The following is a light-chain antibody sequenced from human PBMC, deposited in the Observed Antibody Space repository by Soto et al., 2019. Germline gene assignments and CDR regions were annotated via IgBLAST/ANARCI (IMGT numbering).Light chain of an antibody. V-gene: IGKV3-15*01. CDR3: QQYNNWPPWT. J-gene: IGKJ1*01. Sequence: EIVMTQSPPTLSVSPGERATLSCRASQTISRNLAWYQQRPGQAPRLLMFGASTRAPGIPARFSGSGSGTEFTLIISGLQSEDFAVYYCQQYNNWPPWTFGQGTKVDIK. CDR2: GAS. CDR1: QTISRN.